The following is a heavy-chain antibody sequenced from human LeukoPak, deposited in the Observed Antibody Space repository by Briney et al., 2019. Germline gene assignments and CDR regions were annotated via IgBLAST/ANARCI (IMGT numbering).Heavy chain of an antibody. D-gene: IGHD3-22*01. J-gene: IGHJ4*02. Sequence: GGSLRLSCTASGFTFGDYAMSWFRQAPGKGLEWVSVVYSGGSTFHADSVKGRFTISRDNSKNTLYLQMNSLRAEDTAVYYCARLANPSGYWDWGQGTLVTVSS. CDR3: ARLANPSGYWD. CDR2: VYSGGST. CDR1: GFTFGDYA. V-gene: IGHV3-53*01.